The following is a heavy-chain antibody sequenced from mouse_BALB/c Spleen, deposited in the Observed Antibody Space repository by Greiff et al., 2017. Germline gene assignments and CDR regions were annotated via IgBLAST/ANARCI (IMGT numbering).Heavy chain of an antibody. CDR2: INPYNGDT. Sequence: EVKLQESGPELVKPGASVKISCKASGYSFTGYFMNWVKQSHGKSLEWIGRINPYNGDTFYNQKFKGKATLTVDKSSSTAHMELLSLTSEDSAVYYCGLYYDYVAWFAYWGQGTLVTVSA. CDR3: GLYYDYVAWFAY. J-gene: IGHJ3*01. D-gene: IGHD2-4*01. V-gene: IGHV1-37*01. CDR1: GYSFTGYF.